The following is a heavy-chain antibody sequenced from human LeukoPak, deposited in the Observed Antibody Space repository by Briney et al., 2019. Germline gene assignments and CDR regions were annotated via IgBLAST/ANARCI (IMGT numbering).Heavy chain of an antibody. D-gene: IGHD4-17*01. Sequence: PSETLSLTCAVSGYSISIGYYWGWIRQPPGKGLEWIGSIYHSGSTYYNPSLKSRVTISVDTSKNQFSLKLSSVTAADTAVYYCARALDYGDYPFDYWGQGTLVTVSS. CDR3: ARALDYGDYPFDY. V-gene: IGHV4-38-2*01. J-gene: IGHJ4*02. CDR1: GYSISIGYY. CDR2: IYHSGST.